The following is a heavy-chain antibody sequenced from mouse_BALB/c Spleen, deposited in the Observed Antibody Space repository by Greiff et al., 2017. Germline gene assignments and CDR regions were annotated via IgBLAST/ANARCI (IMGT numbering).Heavy chain of an antibody. V-gene: IGHV5-17*02. CDR3: ARLSSYFYFDV. CDR2: ISSGSSTI. CDR1: GFTFSSFG. J-gene: IGHJ1*01. D-gene: IGHD1-1*01. Sequence: EVKLMESGGGLVQPGGSRKLSCAASGFTFSSFGMHWVRQAPEKGLEWVAYISSGSSTIYYADTVKGRFTISRDNPKNTLFLQMTSLRSEDTAMYYCARLSSYFYFDVWGAGTTVTVSS.